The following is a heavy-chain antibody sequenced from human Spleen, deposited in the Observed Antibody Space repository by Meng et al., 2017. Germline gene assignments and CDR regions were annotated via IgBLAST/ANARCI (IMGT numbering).Heavy chain of an antibody. J-gene: IGHJ5*02. Sequence: SETLSLTCTVSGYSISSGYYCAWIRQPPGKGLEWIGSIYEIGTTYDNPSLKSRVTISVDMSKNQFTLKLSSVTAADTAVYYCARDRYYDQWDQDWFDPWGQGTLVTVSS. CDR1: GYSISSGYY. D-gene: IGHD3-22*01. V-gene: IGHV4-38-2*02. CDR3: ARDRYYDQWDQDWFDP. CDR2: IYEIGTT.